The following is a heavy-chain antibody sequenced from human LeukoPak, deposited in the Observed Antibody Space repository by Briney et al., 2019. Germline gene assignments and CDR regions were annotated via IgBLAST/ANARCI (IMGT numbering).Heavy chain of an antibody. CDR3: XXVPRSYSSGYLDY. CDR2: IGQDGTEI. V-gene: IGHV3-7*01. J-gene: IGHJ4*02. D-gene: IGHD3-22*01. Sequence: GVLXXXCAASEFTFSSYWMSWVRQAPGKGLEWVANIGQDGTEIYYVDSVKERFTISRDNAKNSLYLKMKRLRDEDTGVYYCXXVPRSYSSGYLDYWGQGTLVTVSS. CDR1: EFTFSSYW.